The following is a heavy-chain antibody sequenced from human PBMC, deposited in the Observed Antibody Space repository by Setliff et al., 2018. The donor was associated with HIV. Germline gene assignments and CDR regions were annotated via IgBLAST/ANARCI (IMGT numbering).Heavy chain of an antibody. Sequence: PGGSLRLSCAASGFTFGSYGMHWVRQAPGKGLEWVAFIRYDGSNKYYADSVKGRFTISRDNSKNTLYLQMNSLRAEDTAVYYCAKDHATSSWFTALLDYWGQGALVTVSS. D-gene: IGHD6-13*01. CDR3: AKDHATSSWFTALLDY. V-gene: IGHV3-30*02. CDR2: IRYDGSNK. CDR1: GFTFGSYG. J-gene: IGHJ4*02.